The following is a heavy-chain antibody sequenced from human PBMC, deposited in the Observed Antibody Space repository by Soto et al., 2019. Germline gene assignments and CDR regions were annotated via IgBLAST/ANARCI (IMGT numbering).Heavy chain of an antibody. Sequence: PGESLKISCKGSEYRFNSYWIGWVRQMPGKGLEWIGMIYPGDSDTTYDPSFQGQVTMSADKSISTAYLQWSSLKASDSATYYCARQGSNGDYVYFAMDVWGQGTTVTVSS. CDR3: ARQGSNGDYVYFAMDV. V-gene: IGHV5-51*01. D-gene: IGHD3-16*01. CDR2: IYPGDSDT. CDR1: EYRFNSYW. J-gene: IGHJ6*02.